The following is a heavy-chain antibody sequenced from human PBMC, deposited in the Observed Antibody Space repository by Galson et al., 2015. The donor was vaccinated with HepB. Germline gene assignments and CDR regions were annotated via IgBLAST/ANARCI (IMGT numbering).Heavy chain of an antibody. CDR2: TYYRSTWCS. Sequence: CAISGDSVSSNSAAWNWIRQSPSRGLEWLGRTYYRSTWCSDYAVSVRGRITINSDTSKNQFSLQLNSVTPEDTAVYYCAKGGARDSSSAYFDYWGQGTRVTVSS. CDR1: GDSVSSNSAA. D-gene: IGHD6-6*01. V-gene: IGHV6-1*01. CDR3: AKGGARDSSSAYFDY. J-gene: IGHJ4*02.